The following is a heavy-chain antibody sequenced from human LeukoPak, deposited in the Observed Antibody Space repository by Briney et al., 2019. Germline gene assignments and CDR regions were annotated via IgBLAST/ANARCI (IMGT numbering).Heavy chain of an antibody. J-gene: IGHJ5*02. D-gene: IGHD5-12*01. Sequence: SQTLSFTCTVSGGSISSGSYYWSWIRQPAGKGLEWIGRIYTSGSTNYNPSLKSRVTISVDTSKNQFSLKLSSVTAADTAVYYCARVLVATAGSWFDPWGQGALVTVSS. CDR3: ARVLVATAGSWFDP. V-gene: IGHV4-61*02. CDR1: GGSISSGSYY. CDR2: IYTSGST.